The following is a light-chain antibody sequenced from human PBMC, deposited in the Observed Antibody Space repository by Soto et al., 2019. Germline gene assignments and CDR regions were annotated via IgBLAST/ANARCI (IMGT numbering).Light chain of an antibody. CDR3: QQYGSSPPIT. Sequence: EIVFTQSPGTLSLSPGERATLSCRASQSVSSSYLAWYQQKPGQAPRLLIYGASSRATGIPDRFSGSGYGTDFTLTISRLEPEDFAVYYCQQYGSSPPITFGQGTRLEIK. CDR2: GAS. V-gene: IGKV3-20*01. CDR1: QSVSSSY. J-gene: IGKJ5*01.